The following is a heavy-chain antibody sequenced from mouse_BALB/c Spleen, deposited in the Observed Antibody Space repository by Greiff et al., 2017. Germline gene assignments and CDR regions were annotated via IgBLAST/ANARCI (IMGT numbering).Heavy chain of an antibody. Sequence: EVMLVESGGGLVKLGGSLKLSCAASGFTFSSYYMSWVRQTPEKRLELVAAINSNGGSTYYPDTVKGRFTISRDNAKNTLYLQMSSLKSEDTALYYCARQRYWYFDVWGAGTTVTVSS. V-gene: IGHV5-6-2*01. CDR2: INSNGGST. CDR1: GFTFSSYY. CDR3: ARQRYWYFDV. J-gene: IGHJ1*01.